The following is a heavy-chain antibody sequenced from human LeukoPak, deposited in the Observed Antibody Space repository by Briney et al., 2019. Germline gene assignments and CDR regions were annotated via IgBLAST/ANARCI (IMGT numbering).Heavy chain of an antibody. J-gene: IGHJ3*02. CDR1: GFTFVDYA. V-gene: IGHV3-9*01. Sequence: PGGPRRFSGEPPGFTFVDYAIHWFRQAPGKGLEWVPGISGISGKIVYAGSVKGRFTISRENAKSSVYLQMDSLRAEDTALYYCAKETHATMVPGYAFDIWGQGTMVTVSS. CDR3: AKETHATMVPGYAFDI. D-gene: IGHD2-8*01. CDR2: ISGISGKI.